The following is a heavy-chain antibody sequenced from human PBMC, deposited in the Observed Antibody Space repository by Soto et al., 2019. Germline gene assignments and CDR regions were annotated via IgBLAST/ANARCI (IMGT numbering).Heavy chain of an antibody. D-gene: IGHD3-10*01. CDR2: INWNGGST. CDR1: GFTFDDYG. V-gene: IGHV3-20*01. CDR3: ARVMFYVGSGINPSNSYFDY. Sequence: EVQLVESGGGVVRPGGSLRLSCAASGFTFDDYGMSWVRQAPGKGLEWVSGINWNGGSTGYADSVKGRFTISRDNAKNSLYLQRNSLRAEDTALYLCARVMFYVGSGINPSNSYFDYWGQGTLVTVSS. J-gene: IGHJ4*02.